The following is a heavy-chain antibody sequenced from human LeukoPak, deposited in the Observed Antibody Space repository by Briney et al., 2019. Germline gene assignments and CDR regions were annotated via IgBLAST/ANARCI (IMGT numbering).Heavy chain of an antibody. D-gene: IGHD1-26*01. CDR2: ISGGGGST. CDR3: AKGGKWDVTPFDY. V-gene: IGHV3-23*01. Sequence: GGSLRLSCAASGFIFTSYSKNWVRQAPGKGLEWVSTISGGGGSTYYADSVKGRFTISRDNSKNTLYLQVNSLRAEDTAVYYCAKGGKWDVTPFDYWGQGTLVTVSS. J-gene: IGHJ4*02. CDR1: GFIFTSYS.